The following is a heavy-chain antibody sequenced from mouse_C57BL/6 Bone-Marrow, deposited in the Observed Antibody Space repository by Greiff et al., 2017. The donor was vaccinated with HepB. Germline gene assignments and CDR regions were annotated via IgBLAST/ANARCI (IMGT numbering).Heavy chain of an antibody. J-gene: IGHJ2*01. CDR2: ISDGGSYT. CDR3: ARALYYDYAFDY. Sequence: EVQGVESGGGLVKPGGSLKLSCAASGFTFSSYAMSWVRQTPEKRLEWVATISDGGSYTYYPDNVKGRFTISRDNAKNNLYLQMRHLKSEDTAMYYCARALYYDYAFDYWGQGTTLTVSS. V-gene: IGHV5-4*01. CDR1: GFTFSSYA. D-gene: IGHD2-4*01.